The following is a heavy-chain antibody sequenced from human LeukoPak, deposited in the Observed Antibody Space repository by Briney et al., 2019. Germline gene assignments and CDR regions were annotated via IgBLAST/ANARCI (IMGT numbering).Heavy chain of an antibody. J-gene: IGHJ3*02. D-gene: IGHD2/OR15-2a*01. CDR1: GDSISTSTYY. CDR2: IYFGGGT. CDR3: ARVMVIEASMDAFDI. Sequence: PSETLSLTCTVSGDSISTSTYYWGWIRQPPGKGLEWIGSIYFGGGTYYNPSLKSRVTISVDTSKNQFSLKLSSVTAADTAVYYCARVMVIEASMDAFDIWGQGTMVTVSS. V-gene: IGHV4-39*07.